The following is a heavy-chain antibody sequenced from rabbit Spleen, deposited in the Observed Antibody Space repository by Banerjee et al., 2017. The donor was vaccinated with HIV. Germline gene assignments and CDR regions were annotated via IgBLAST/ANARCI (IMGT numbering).Heavy chain of an antibody. CDR2: IDLVFGRT. J-gene: IGHJ4*01. Sequence: QEQLVESGGGLVQPGGSLKLSCKASGFDFSYYGVSWVRQAPGKGLEWIEYIDLVFGRTYYASWVNGRFTISSHNAQNTLYLQLNSLTVADTATYFCVRGASSSGYYNLWGPGTLVTVS. V-gene: IGHV1S47*01. D-gene: IGHD1-1*01. CDR1: GFDFSYYG. CDR3: VRGASSSGYYNL.